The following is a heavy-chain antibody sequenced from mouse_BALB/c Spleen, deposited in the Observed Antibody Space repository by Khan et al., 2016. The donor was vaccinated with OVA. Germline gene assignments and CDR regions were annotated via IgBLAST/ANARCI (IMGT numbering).Heavy chain of an antibody. J-gene: IGHJ4*01. V-gene: IGHV9-4*02. CDR1: GFTFTTDG. CDR3: AIGGCAQERSDGGAMEY. D-gene: IGHD3-1*01. Sequence: QIQLVQSGPELKQPGETLRISCTASGFTFTTDGIHWVQQLPGKGLKWIGRITTHFGAPKYAADFKGRFAFSLEFYVSTSFLMITNLKNEAPVTYYCAIGGCAQERSDGGAMEYWGQGTSVTVSS. CDR2: ITTHFGAP.